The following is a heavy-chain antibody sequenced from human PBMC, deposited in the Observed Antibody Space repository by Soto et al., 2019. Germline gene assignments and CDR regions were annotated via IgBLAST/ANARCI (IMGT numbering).Heavy chain of an antibody. CDR3: AREGLGFDY. CDR2: IFSTGST. J-gene: IGHJ4*02. D-gene: IGHD3-16*01. CDR1: GGSIKNYY. Sequence: PSETLSLTCSVSGGSIKNYYRSWIRQPAGKGLEWIGRIFSTGSTNFNPSLNSRLSMSVDTSRNQFSLKMRSVTAADTAVYYCAREGLGFDYWGQGTLVTVSS. V-gene: IGHV4-4*07.